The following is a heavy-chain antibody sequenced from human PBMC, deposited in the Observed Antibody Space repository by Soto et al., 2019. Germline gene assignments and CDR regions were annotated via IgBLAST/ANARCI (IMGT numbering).Heavy chain of an antibody. CDR3: ASNYYDSSGYNY. Sequence: PGGSLRLSCAASGFTVSSNYMSWVRQAPGKGLEWVSVIYSGGSTYYADSVKGRFTISRDKSKNTLYLQMNSLRAEDTAVYYCASNYYDSSGYNYWGQGTLVTVSS. CDR1: GFTVSSNY. CDR2: IYSGGST. D-gene: IGHD3-22*01. V-gene: IGHV3-53*01. J-gene: IGHJ4*02.